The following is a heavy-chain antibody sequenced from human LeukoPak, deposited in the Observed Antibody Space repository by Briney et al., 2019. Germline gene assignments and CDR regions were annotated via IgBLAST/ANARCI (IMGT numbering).Heavy chain of an antibody. Sequence: GGSLRLSCVVSGFTFKTYSMNRVRQAPGKGLEWVSSISSGGTYVDYADSVKGRFTISRDNAKNSLYLQMNSLRAEDTAVFYCARDPGYSNSPYYLDYWGQGTLVTVSS. J-gene: IGHJ4*02. CDR2: ISSGGTYV. CDR1: GFTFKTYS. CDR3: ARDPGYSNSPYYLDY. D-gene: IGHD5-12*01. V-gene: IGHV3-21*01.